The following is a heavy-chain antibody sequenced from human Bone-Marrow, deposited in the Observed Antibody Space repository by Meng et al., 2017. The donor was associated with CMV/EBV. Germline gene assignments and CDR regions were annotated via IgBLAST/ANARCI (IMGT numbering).Heavy chain of an antibody. J-gene: IGHJ5*02. Sequence: YAFTSYGNSWRRRAPGKGHEWMGRISANNGNTNKGQEHKGRVTMTTDTSTSTAYMELRSLRSDDTAVYYCARDKNEVWYQLLSWFDPWGQGTLVTVSS. CDR1: YAFTSYG. CDR2: ISANNGNT. CDR3: ARDKNEVWYQLLSWFDP. D-gene: IGHD2-2*01. V-gene: IGHV1-18*01.